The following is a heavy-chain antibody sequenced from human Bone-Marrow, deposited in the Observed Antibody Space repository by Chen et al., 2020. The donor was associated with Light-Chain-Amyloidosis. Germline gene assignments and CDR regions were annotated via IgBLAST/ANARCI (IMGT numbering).Heavy chain of an antibody. V-gene: IGHV7-4-1*02. CDR1: GYTFTSYA. CDR2: INTNTGNP. J-gene: IGHJ6*03. CDR3: AVVRPPAQWLDTGGYYMDV. D-gene: IGHD6-19*01. Sequence: QVQLVQSGSELKKPGSSVKVSCKASGYTFTSYAMNWVRQAPGQGLAWMGWINTNTGNPTYAQGFTGRFVFSLDTSVSTAYLQISSLKAEDTAVYYCAVVRPPAQWLDTGGYYMDVWGKGTTVTVSS.